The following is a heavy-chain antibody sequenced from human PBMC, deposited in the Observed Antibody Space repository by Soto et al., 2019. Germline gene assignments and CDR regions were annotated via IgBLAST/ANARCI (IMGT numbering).Heavy chain of an antibody. D-gene: IGHD6-6*01. Sequence: QVQLVQSGAEVKKPGSSVKVSCKASGGTFSSYAISWVRQAPGQGLEWMGGIIPIFGTANYAQKFQGRVTITADESTSTAYMELSSLRSEDTAVXXXXREKGYSSSPYFDYWGQGTLVTVSS. CDR1: GGTFSSYA. J-gene: IGHJ4*02. CDR2: IIPIFGTA. CDR3: XREKGYSSSPYFDY. V-gene: IGHV1-69*01.